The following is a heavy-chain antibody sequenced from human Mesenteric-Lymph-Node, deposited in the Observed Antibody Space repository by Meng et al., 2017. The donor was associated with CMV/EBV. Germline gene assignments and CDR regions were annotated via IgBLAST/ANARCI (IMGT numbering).Heavy chain of an antibody. V-gene: IGHV3-11*01. Sequence: GESLKISCAASGFTFSDYYMSWIRQAPGKGLEWASYISSSGSTIYYADSVKGRFTISRDNAKNSLYLQMNSLTAEDTAVYYCAKGSTVVTGSWFDPWGQGTLVTVSS. J-gene: IGHJ5*02. CDR2: ISSSGSTI. CDR3: AKGSTVVTGSWFDP. CDR1: GFTFSDYY. D-gene: IGHD4-23*01.